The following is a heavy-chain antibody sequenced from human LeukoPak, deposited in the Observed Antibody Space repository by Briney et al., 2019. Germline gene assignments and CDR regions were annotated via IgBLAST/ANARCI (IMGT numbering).Heavy chain of an antibody. J-gene: IGHJ4*02. Sequence: KASETLSLTCSVSGGSISSYYWSWIRQPPGKGLEWIGYIYYSGSTYYNRSLKSRVTISVDTSKNQFSLRLSSVTAADTAVYYCARVTGYVVEDYFDYWGQGTLVTVSS. CDR3: ARVTGYVVEDYFDY. CDR2: IYYSGST. D-gene: IGHD2-15*01. V-gene: IGHV4-59*01. CDR1: GGSISSYY.